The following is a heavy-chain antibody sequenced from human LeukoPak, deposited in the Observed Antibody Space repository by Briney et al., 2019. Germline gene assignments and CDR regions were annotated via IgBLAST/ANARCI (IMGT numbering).Heavy chain of an antibody. CDR2: IYTSGST. J-gene: IGHJ4*02. V-gene: IGHV4-4*07. Sequence: SETLSLTCTVSGGSISSYYWSWIRQPAGKGLEWIGRIYTSGSTNYNPSLKSRVTMSVDTSKNQFSLKLSSVTAADTAVYYCAREPDYYDSSGYYIWAFDYWGQGTLVTVSS. CDR3: AREPDYYDSSGYYIWAFDY. D-gene: IGHD3-22*01. CDR1: GGSISSYY.